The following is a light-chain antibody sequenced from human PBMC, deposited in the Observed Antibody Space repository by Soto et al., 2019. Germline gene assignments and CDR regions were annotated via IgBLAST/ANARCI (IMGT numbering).Light chain of an antibody. J-gene: IGKJ5*01. CDR2: GAS. CDR1: QSVSSN. V-gene: IGKV3-15*01. CDR3: QQYNNLPPIT. Sequence: IVMTLSPATLSVSHGERATLSCRASQSVSSNLAWYQQKPGQAPRLLIYGASTRATGIPARFSGSGSGTEFTLTISSLQSEDFAVYYCQQYNNLPPITFCQVRRLEIK.